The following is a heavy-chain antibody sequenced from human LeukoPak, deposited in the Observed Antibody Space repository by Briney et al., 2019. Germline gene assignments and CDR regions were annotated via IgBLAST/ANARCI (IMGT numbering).Heavy chain of an antibody. CDR3: ASHSSGWYEYYFDY. Sequence: ASVKVSCKASGYTFTGYYMHGVRQALGQGLERMGWINPNSGGTNYAQKFQGRVTMTRDTSISTAYMELSRLRSDDTAVYYCASHSSGWYEYYFDYWGQGTLVTVSS. V-gene: IGHV1-2*02. CDR2: INPNSGGT. J-gene: IGHJ4*02. D-gene: IGHD6-19*01. CDR1: GYTFTGYY.